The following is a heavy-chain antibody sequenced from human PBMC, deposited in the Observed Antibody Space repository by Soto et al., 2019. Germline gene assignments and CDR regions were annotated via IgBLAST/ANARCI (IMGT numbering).Heavy chain of an antibody. V-gene: IGHV3-30*18. Sequence: QVQLVKSRGGVVQPGRSLRLSCAGSGFSFSNYAMHWVRQAPGKGLEWVALILYDETNQYYADSVKGRFTISRDNSKNTLYLQMNSLRPEDTAVYYCAKRRVSASGTLGALDFWGQGTMVTVSS. CDR2: ILYDETNQ. CDR3: AKRRVSASGTLGALDF. CDR1: GFSFSNYA. D-gene: IGHD6-13*01. J-gene: IGHJ3*01.